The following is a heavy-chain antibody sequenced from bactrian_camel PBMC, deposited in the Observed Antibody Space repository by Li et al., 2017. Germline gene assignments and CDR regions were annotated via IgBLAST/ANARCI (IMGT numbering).Heavy chain of an antibody. Sequence: HVQLVESGGGSVQAGGSLRLSCAVSRSTYIDYCMGWFRQAPGKEREGVAAILIGGSTAYADSVKGRFTVSKDNAENILYLQMNSLKPEDTAMYYCAADLRAAPGRFSLWGQGTQVTVS. CDR1: RSTYIDYC. V-gene: IGHV3S53*01. CDR2: ILIGGST. J-gene: IGHJ4*01. CDR3: AADLRAAPGRFSL.